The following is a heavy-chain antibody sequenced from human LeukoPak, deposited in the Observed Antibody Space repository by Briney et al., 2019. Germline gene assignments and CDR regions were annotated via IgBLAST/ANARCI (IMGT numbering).Heavy chain of an antibody. CDR1: GFTFTSYG. D-gene: IGHD6-13*01. J-gene: IGHJ4*02. Sequence: ASVKVSCKASGFTFTSYGFSWVRQAPGQGLEWMGWICGYNGNTNYAQKLQGRVTMNTDTSTSTAYMELRSLISDDTAIYYCARVSSSWYYFDYWGQGTLVTVSS. CDR3: ARVSSSWYYFDY. CDR2: ICGYNGNT. V-gene: IGHV1-18*01.